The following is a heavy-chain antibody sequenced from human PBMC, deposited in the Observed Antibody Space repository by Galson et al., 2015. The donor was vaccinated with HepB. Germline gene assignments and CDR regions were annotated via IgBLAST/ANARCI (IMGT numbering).Heavy chain of an antibody. V-gene: IGHV3-74*01. CDR1: GFIFSSHW. J-gene: IGHJ5*01. Sequence: SLRLSCAASGFIFSSHWMHWVRQAPGKGLVWVSRINSDGRSITYADSVKGRFTISRDNAKKNLYLQMNSLRAEDTAVYYCARDAAPYSVSPPYNWLDSWGQGTLVTVSS. CDR2: INSDGRSI. D-gene: IGHD5/OR15-5a*01. CDR3: ARDAAPYSVSPPYNWLDS.